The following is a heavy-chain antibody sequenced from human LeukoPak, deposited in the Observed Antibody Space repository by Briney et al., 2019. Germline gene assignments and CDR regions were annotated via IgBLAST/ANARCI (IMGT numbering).Heavy chain of an antibody. D-gene: IGHD3-22*01. CDR1: GFTFGDYA. J-gene: IGHJ3*02. Sequence: GGSLRLSCTASGFTFGDYAMSWVRQAPVKGLEWVGFIRSKAYGGTTEYAASVKGRFTISRDDSKSIAYLQMNSLKTEDTAVYYCAKDISHYYDSSGAFDIWGQGTMVTVSS. CDR2: IRSKAYGGTT. V-gene: IGHV3-49*04. CDR3: AKDISHYYDSSGAFDI.